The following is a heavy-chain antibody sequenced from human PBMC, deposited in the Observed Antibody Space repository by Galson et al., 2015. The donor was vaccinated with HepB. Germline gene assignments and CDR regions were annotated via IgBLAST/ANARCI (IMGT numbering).Heavy chain of an antibody. CDR3: ARMGGDYAQDYFDY. CDR1: GFSLSTSGMR. D-gene: IGHD4-17*01. CDR2: IDWDDDK. Sequence: PALVKPTQTLTLTCTFSGFSLSTSGMRVSWIRQPPGKALEWLARIDWDDDKFYSTSLKTRLTISKDTSKNQVVLTMTNMDPVDTATYYCARMGGDYAQDYFDYWCQGTLVTVSS. J-gene: IGHJ4*02. V-gene: IGHV2-70*04.